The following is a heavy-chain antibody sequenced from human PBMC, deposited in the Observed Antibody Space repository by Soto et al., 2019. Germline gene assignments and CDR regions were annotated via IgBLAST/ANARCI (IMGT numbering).Heavy chain of an antibody. D-gene: IGHD2-8*01. J-gene: IGHJ4*02. Sequence: GGSLRLSCAASGFTFSSYAMSWVRQAPGKGLEWVSAISGSGGSTYYAVSVKGRFTISRDNSKNTLFLQMNSLRAEDTAVYYCAKENEDCTNGVCYRYYFDYWGQGTLVTVSS. CDR3: AKENEDCTNGVCYRYYFDY. CDR1: GFTFSSYA. V-gene: IGHV3-23*01. CDR2: ISGSGGST.